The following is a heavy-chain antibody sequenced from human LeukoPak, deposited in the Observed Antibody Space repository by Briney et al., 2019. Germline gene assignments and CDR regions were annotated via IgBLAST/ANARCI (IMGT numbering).Heavy chain of an antibody. CDR3: ARLVRRLQRLNIGRDSDYATGYYLDS. D-gene: IGHD5-12*01. CDR2: IIPIFGTA. CDR1: GGTFSSYA. Sequence: SVKVSCKASGGTFSSYAISWVRQAPGQGLEWMGGIIPIFGTANYAQKFQGRVTITADESTSTAYMELSSLRSEDTAVYYCARLVRRLQRLNIGRDSDYATGYYLDSWGQGTLVTVSS. J-gene: IGHJ4*02. V-gene: IGHV1-69*13.